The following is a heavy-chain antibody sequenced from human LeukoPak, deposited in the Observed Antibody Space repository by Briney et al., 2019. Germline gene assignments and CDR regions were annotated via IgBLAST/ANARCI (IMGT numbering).Heavy chain of an antibody. V-gene: IGHV4-30-4*08. D-gene: IGHD5-18*01. CDR3: ARDRRDTGFDY. Sequence: SSETLSLTCTVSGGSISSGDYYWSWIRQPPGKGLEWIGYIYYSGSTYYNPSLKSRVTISVDTSKNQFSLKLSSVTAADTAVYYCARDRRDTGFDYWGQGTLVTVSS. CDR2: IYYSGST. CDR1: GGSISSGDYY. J-gene: IGHJ4*02.